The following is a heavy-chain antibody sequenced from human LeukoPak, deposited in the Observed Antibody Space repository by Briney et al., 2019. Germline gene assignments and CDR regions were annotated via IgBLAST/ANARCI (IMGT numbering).Heavy chain of an antibody. J-gene: IGHJ6*04. CDR2: IIPIFGTA. Sequence: ASVKDSCKASGGTFSSYVISWVRQAPGQELEWMGGIIPIFGTANYAQKFQGRVTINADKSTSTAYMELSSLRSEDTAVYYCARSPCSGGSCYSGVSYYYYGMDVWGKGTTVTVSS. CDR3: ARSPCSGGSCYSGVSYYYYGMDV. D-gene: IGHD2-15*01. V-gene: IGHV1-69*06. CDR1: GGTFSSYV.